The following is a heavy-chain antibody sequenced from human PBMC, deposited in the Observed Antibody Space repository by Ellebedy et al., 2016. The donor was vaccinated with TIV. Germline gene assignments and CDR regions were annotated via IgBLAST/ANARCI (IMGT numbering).Heavy chain of an antibody. CDR2: IYYSGNT. D-gene: IGHD3-3*01. J-gene: IGHJ3*02. V-gene: IGHV4-59*08. Sequence: MPSESLSLTCTASGGSINSYYWSWIRQPPGKGLEWIGNIYYSGNTNYNPSLKSRVTISLDTSKTQFSPKLTSVTAADTAVYYCAKQSYYGFWSGYYRGDNDAFDIWGQGTMVTVSS. CDR1: GGSINSYY. CDR3: AKQSYYGFWSGYYRGDNDAFDI.